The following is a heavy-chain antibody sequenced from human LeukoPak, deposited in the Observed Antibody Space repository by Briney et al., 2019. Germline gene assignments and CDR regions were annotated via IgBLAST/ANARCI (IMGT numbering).Heavy chain of an antibody. D-gene: IGHD2-2*01. J-gene: IGHJ5*02. CDR1: GASISSTNW. CDR2: MHHSGRT. Sequence: SETLSLTCAVSGASISSTNWWIWVRQPPGKGLEWIGEMHHSGRTNYNPSLKSRITISVDKSKNQVFLRLNSVAAADTALYYCARAQEGCSRASCYLEPWGQGTLVTVSS. CDR3: ARAQEGCSRASCYLEP. V-gene: IGHV4-4*02.